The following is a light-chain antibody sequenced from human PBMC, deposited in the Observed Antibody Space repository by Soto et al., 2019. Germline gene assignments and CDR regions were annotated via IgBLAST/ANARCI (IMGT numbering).Light chain of an antibody. Sequence: EIVMTQSPATLSVSLGERATLSCRASQSVSSNLAWYQLKPGQAPRLLIYGASTRATGIPARFSGSGSGTDFTLTISGLQSEDFAVYYCQQYNNWPQTFGQGTKVDIK. CDR2: GAS. J-gene: IGKJ1*01. V-gene: IGKV3-15*01. CDR1: QSVSSN. CDR3: QQYNNWPQT.